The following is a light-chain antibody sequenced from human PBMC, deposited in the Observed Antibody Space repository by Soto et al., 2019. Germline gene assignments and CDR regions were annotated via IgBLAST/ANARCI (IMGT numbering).Light chain of an antibody. Sequence: EIVMTQSPATLSVSPGERATLSCRASQSVSSNLAWYQQKPGQAPRLLIYGASTRATGIPARFSGSGSGTEFTLTFSSLQSEDFAVYYCQQYNNWWTFGQGTRWIS. CDR1: QSVSSN. V-gene: IGKV3-15*01. CDR2: GAS. J-gene: IGKJ1*01. CDR3: QQYNNWWT.